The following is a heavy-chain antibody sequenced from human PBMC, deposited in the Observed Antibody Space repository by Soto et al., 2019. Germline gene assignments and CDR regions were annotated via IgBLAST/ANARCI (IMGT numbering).Heavy chain of an antibody. J-gene: IGHJ6*02. CDR1: GFTFDDYA. D-gene: IGHD2-2*01. V-gene: IGHV3-9*01. CDR2: ISWNSGSI. CDR3: AKEYCSSTSCSGMDV. Sequence: LRLSCAASGFTFDDYAMHWVRQAPGKGLEWVSGISWNSGSIGYADSVKGRSTISRDNAKNSLYLQMNSLRAEDTALYYCAKEYCSSTSCSGMDVWGQGTTVTVSS.